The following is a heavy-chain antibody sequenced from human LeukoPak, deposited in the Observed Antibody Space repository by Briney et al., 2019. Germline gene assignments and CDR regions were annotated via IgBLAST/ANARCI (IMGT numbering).Heavy chain of an antibody. CDR2: INPNSGGT. D-gene: IGHD5-12*01. J-gene: IGHJ4*02. CDR3: ARDSDSGYDYRFDY. CDR1: GYTFTGYY. Sequence: GASVKVSCKASGYTFTGYYMHWVRQAPGQGLEWMGWINPNSGGTNYARKFQGRVTMTRDTSISTAYMELSRLRYDDTAVYYCARDSDSGYDYRFDYWGQGTLVTVSS. V-gene: IGHV1-2*02.